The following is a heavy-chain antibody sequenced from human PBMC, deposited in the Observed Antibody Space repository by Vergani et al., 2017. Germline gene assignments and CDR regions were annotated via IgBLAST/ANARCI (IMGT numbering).Heavy chain of an antibody. Sequence: EVQLVESGGGLVQPGGSLRLSCAASGFTFSSYWMSWVRQAPGKGLEWVANIKQVGSEKYYVDSVKGRFTISRDNAKNSLYLQMNSLRAEDTAVYYCAREQVTMVRGDVDYWGQGTLVTVSS. J-gene: IGHJ4*02. V-gene: IGHV3-7*03. D-gene: IGHD3-10*01. CDR1: GFTFSSYW. CDR3: AREQVTMVRGDVDY. CDR2: IKQVGSEK.